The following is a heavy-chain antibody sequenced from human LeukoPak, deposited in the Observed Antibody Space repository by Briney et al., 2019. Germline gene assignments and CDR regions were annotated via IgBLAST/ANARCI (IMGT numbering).Heavy chain of an antibody. CDR1: GYTFTSYG. CDR2: ISAYNGNT. J-gene: IGHJ4*02. CDR3: ARDFDVRATRALGY. V-gene: IGHV1-18*01. D-gene: IGHD2-15*01. Sequence: ASVKVSCKASGYTFTSYGISWVRQAPGQGLEWMGWISAYNGNTNYAQKLQGRVTMTTDTSTSTAYMELRSLRSDDTAVYCCARDFDVRATRALGYWGQGTLVTVSS.